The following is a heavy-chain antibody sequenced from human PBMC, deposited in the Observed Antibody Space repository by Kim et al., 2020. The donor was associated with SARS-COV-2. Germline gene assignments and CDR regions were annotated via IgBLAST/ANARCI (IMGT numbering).Heavy chain of an antibody. CDR2: ISGSGGST. CDR1: GFTFSSYA. CDR3: AKARDHYYYYGMDV. J-gene: IGHJ6*02. Sequence: GGSLRLSCAASGFTFSSYAMSWVRQAPGKGLEWVSAISGSGGSTYYADSVKGRFTISRDNSKNTLYLQMNSLRAEDTAVYYCAKARDHYYYYGMDVWGQGTTVTVSS. V-gene: IGHV3-23*01.